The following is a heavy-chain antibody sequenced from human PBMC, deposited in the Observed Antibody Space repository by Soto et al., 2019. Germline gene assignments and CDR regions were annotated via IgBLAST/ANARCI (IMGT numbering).Heavy chain of an antibody. D-gene: IGHD1-1*01. Sequence: GGSLRLSCAVSGFTFSAYWMHWVRQVPGKGLTWVSRISDDGSTATYADSVKGRFVISRDNAKNSLYLEMNTLRVDDSGLYYCAGGPRVSSTGTGADWGRGTLVTVSS. CDR2: ISDDGSTA. J-gene: IGHJ4*02. CDR3: AGGPRVSSTGTGAD. CDR1: GFTFSAYW. V-gene: IGHV3-74*01.